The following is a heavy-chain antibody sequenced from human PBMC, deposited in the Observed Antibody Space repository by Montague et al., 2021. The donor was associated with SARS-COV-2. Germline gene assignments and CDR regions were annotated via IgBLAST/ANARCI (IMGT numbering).Heavy chain of an antibody. J-gene: IGHJ5*02. CDR2: INPSGST. V-gene: IGHV4-39*07. CDR3: ARERYSFSLTRGSTWFDP. CDR1: GGSIRSSSYY. Sequence: SETLSLTCTVSGGSIRSSSYYWGWIRQPPGKGLEWIGEINPSGSTNYNPSLKSRVTISVDTSKNQFSLKLSSVTAADTAVYYCARERYSFSLTRGSTWFDPWGQGTLVTVSS. D-gene: IGHD3-9*01.